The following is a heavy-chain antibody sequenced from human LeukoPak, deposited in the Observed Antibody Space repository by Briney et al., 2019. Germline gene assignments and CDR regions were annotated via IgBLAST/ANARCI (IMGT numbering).Heavy chain of an antibody. CDR2: IIPIFGTA. CDR1: GGTFSSYA. V-gene: IGHV1-69*06. D-gene: IGHD6-13*01. CDR3: ARGSIAAAGYFDY. J-gene: IGHJ4*02. Sequence: GASVKVSCKASGGTFSSYAISWVRQAPGQGLEWMGGIIPIFGTANYAQKFQGRVTITADKSTSTAYMELSSLRSEDTAVYYCARGSIAAAGYFDYWAREPWSPSPQ.